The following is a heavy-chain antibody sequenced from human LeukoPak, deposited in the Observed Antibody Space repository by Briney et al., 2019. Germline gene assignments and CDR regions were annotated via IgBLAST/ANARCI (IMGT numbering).Heavy chain of an antibody. J-gene: IGHJ4*02. Sequence: GGSLRLSCAASGFTFSSYGMHWVRQAPGKGLEWVAFIRYDGSNKYYADSVKGRFTISRDNSKNTLYLQMNSLRAEDTAVYYCAKDPSFRPGYFDYWGQGTLVAVSS. V-gene: IGHV3-30*02. CDR1: GFTFSSYG. CDR3: AKDPSFRPGYFDY. CDR2: IRYDGSNK.